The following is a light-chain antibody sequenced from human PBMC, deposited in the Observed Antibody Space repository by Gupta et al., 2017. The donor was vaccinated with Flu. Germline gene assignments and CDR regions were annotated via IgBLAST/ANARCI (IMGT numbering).Light chain of an antibody. CDR2: DVT. Sequence: QYAVVQPRSVSKFLGQTVTMSCGGAGSEGGTYNYVSWYQQHPGRAPKVVIFDVTERSSGVPSRFSGSRSGDTAYLTISERQGEDEADYYCYSCRVDHTWEFGGGTKLTVL. CDR1: GSEGGTYNY. J-gene: IGLJ3*02. CDR3: YSCRVDHTWE. V-gene: IGLV2-11*01.